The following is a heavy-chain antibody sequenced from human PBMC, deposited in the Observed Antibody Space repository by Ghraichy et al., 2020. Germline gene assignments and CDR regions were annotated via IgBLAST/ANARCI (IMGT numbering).Heavy chain of an antibody. CDR2: INSDGSST. Sequence: GESLNISCAASGFTFSSYWMHWVRQAPGKGLVWVSRINSDGSSTSYADSVKGRFTISRDNAKNTLYLQMNSLRAEDTAVYYCARDHYDFWSGYTYYFDYWGQGTLVTVSS. D-gene: IGHD3-3*01. CDR3: ARDHYDFWSGYTYYFDY. CDR1: GFTFSSYW. J-gene: IGHJ4*02. V-gene: IGHV3-74*01.